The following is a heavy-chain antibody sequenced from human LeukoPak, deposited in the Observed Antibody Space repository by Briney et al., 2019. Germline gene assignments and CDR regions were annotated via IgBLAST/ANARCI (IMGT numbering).Heavy chain of an antibody. D-gene: IGHD6-6*01. V-gene: IGHV3-53*01. CDR3: ARSLPASRHYFDN. CDR1: GFTVSDDY. Sequence: GGSLTLSCAASGFTVSDDYLAWVRQAPGTGLEWVSVIYGGGATYYADSVKGRFTISRDGSKNMLFLQMTNLSPEDGAVYYCARSLPASRHYFDNWGQGTPVTVSS. CDR2: IYGGGAT. J-gene: IGHJ4*02.